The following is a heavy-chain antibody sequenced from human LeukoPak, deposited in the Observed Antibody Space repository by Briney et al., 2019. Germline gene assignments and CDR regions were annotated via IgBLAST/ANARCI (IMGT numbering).Heavy chain of an antibody. CDR1: GGSVSSGSDY. D-gene: IGHD2-15*01. J-gene: IGHJ2*01. CDR3: AAYCSGGSCLDWYFDL. CDR2: IYYSGST. V-gene: IGHV4-61*01. Sequence: PSETLSLTCTVSGGSVSSGSDYWSWIRQPPGKGLEWIGYIYYSGSTNYNPSLKSRVTISVDTSKNQFSLKLSSVTAADTAVYYCAAYCSGGSCLDWYFDLWGRGTLVTVSS.